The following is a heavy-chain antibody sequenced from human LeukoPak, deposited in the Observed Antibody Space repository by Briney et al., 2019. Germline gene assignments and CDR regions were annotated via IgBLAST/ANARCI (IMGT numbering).Heavy chain of an antibody. Sequence: SGPGLVKPSETLSLTCTVSGVSINSAIYCWGWIRQPPGKDLEWIGTICHSGNTYYNPSLKSRVTVSVDTSKSQLSLRLNSVTAADTSVYYCARYCNAGACSMFKTFDVWGQGTMVTVSS. CDR2: ICHSGNT. CDR3: ARYCNAGACSMFKTFDV. CDR1: GVSINSAIYC. J-gene: IGHJ3*01. D-gene: IGHD2-15*01. V-gene: IGHV4-39*01.